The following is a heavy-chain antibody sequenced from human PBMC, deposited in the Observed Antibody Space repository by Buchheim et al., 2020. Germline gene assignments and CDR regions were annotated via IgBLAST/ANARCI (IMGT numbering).Heavy chain of an antibody. CDR2: ISGSGFGT. CDR1: GFTSTSYG. D-gene: IGHD7-27*01. J-gene: IGHJ4*02. Sequence: EVQLLESGGGLARPGGSLRLSCAGSGFTSTSYGMSWVRQAPGRGLEWVAGISGSGFGTWYADSVKGRFTISRDHSKNTLYLQMGSLRGEDTAVYYWAKDGGKTSWGISPLYYFDHWGQGSL. CDR3: AKDGGKTSWGISPLYYFDH. V-gene: IGHV3-23*01.